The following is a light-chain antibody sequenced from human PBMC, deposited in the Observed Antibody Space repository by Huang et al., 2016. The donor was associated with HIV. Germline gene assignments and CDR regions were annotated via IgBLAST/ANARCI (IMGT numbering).Light chain of an antibody. CDR2: KAS. Sequence: DIQMTQSPSTLSAFVGDRVTITCRGSQTRTNWLAWYQQKPGKAPKLLIYKASTLETGGPSRFSSSGSGTEFTLTINRMQPYDFATYYCQQYSSWRTFGQGTKVE. V-gene: IGKV1-5*03. J-gene: IGKJ1*01. CDR1: QTRTNW. CDR3: QQYSSWRT.